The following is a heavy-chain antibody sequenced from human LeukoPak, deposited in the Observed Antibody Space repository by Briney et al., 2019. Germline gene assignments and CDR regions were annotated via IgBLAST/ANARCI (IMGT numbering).Heavy chain of an antibody. D-gene: IGHD2-2*01. CDR1: GFTFDDYA. CDR2: ISWSSGTI. CDR3: AKDSYDGGYCSSTSCSHLDY. V-gene: IGHV3-9*01. J-gene: IGHJ4*02. Sequence: LGGPLRLSCAVSGFTFDDYAMHWVRQAPGKGLDWVSSISWSSGTIGYADSVKGRFTISRDNAKNSLYLQMNSLRTEDTALYYCAKDSYDGGYCSSTSCSHLDYWGQGTLVTASS.